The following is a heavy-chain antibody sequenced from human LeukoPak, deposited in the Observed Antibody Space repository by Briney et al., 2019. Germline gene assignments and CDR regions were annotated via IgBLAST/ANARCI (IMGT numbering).Heavy chain of an antibody. J-gene: IGHJ4*02. D-gene: IGHD1-26*01. CDR2: IYTSGST. Sequence: SETLSLTCTVSGGSVSSYYWSWIRQPAGKGLEWIGRIYTSGSTNYNPSLKSRVTMSVDTSRNQFSLKLSSVTAADTAVYYCARALTSSGSQSWFDYWGQGTLVTVSS. V-gene: IGHV4-4*07. CDR1: GGSVSSYY. CDR3: ARALTSSGSQSWFDY.